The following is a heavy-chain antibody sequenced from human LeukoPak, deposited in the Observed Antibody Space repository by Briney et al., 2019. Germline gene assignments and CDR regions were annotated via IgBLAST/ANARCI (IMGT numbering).Heavy chain of an antibody. CDR2: IIPIFGTA. J-gene: IGHJ6*03. D-gene: IGHD3-22*01. V-gene: IGHV1-69*05. CDR1: GGTFSSYA. CDR3: ASSYRDSSGYSYYYYMDV. Sequence: ASVKVSCXASGGTFSSYAISWVRQAHGQGLEWMGGIIPIFGTANYAQKFQGRVTITTDESTSTAYMELSSLRSEDTAVYYCASSYRDSSGYSYYYYMDVWGKGTTVTVSS.